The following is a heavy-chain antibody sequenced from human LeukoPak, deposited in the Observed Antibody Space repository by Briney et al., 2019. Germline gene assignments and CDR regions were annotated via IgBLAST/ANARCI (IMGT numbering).Heavy chain of an antibody. J-gene: IGHJ3*02. CDR3: ARVDCSGGSCLVHAAFDI. V-gene: IGHV3-30*04. CDR1: GVTFRSYA. CDR2: ISYDGRNN. D-gene: IGHD2-15*01. Sequence: GGSLRLSCAASGVTFRSYAMHRVRPAPGKGLEWVSVISYDGRNNYYSDSVEDRFTISRDNYKNTLYLQMNSLRAEDTAVYYCARVDCSGGSCLVHAAFDIWGQGTMVTVSS.